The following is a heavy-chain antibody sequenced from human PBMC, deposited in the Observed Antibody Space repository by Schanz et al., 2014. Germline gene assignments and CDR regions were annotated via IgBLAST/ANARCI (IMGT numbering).Heavy chain of an antibody. CDR2: LTEGGGGT. Sequence: EVQLVESGGGLVQPGGSLRLSCAASGFTFFGSFAMSWVRQAPGKGLEWVSGLTEGGGGTYYTDAVKGRFTISRDSSKNTLYLQMNSLRADDTAVYYCAKSKSQLPLCDYWGQGTLVAVSS. J-gene: IGHJ4*02. CDR3: AKSKSQLPLCDY. V-gene: IGHV3-23*04. D-gene: IGHD2-21*01. CDR1: GFTFFGSFA.